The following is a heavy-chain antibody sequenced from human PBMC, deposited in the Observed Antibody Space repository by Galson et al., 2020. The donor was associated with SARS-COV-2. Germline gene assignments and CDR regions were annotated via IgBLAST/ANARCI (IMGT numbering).Heavy chain of an antibody. J-gene: IGHJ4*02. CDR2: ISGSGDST. CDR3: ASPRIQY. D-gene: IGHD5-18*01. CDR1: GFNFSSYA. Sequence: GESLKISCAASGFNFSSYAMSWVRQAPGKGLEWLSVISGSGDSTYNVDSVKGRFTISRDNSKNTLYLQMNSLRAEDTAVYYCASPRIQYWGQGTLVTVSS. V-gene: IGHV3-23*01.